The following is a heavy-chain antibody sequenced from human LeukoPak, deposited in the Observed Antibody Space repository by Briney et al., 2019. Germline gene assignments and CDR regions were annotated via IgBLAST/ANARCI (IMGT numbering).Heavy chain of an antibody. CDR2: IYYSGST. J-gene: IGHJ3*02. CDR3: ARQGGATWIQLWSAAGDAFDI. CDR1: GGSISSYY. V-gene: IGHV4-59*08. D-gene: IGHD5-18*01. Sequence: SETLSLTCTVSGGSISSYYWSWIRQPPGKGLEWIGYIYYSGSTNYNPSLKSRVTISVDTSKNQFSLKLSSVTAADTAVYYCARQGGATWIQLWSAAGDAFDIWGRGTMVTVSS.